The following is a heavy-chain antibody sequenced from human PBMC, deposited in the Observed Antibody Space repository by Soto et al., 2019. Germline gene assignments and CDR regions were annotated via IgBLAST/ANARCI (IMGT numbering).Heavy chain of an antibody. J-gene: IGHJ3*02. CDR1: GGTLGTCS. CDR2: ISSDGTNK. CDR3: ARSASVVPRDPFAI. V-gene: IGHV3-30-3*01. D-gene: IGHD2-15*01. Sequence: GEARRPWWGGSGGTLGTCSMHGGRQAPGKGRQWVAVISSDGTNKYNTDSVRGRFTISRDNSNSTLFLQMKSLRPEDTAVYYCARSASVVPRDPFAISAQGTLVPVSS.